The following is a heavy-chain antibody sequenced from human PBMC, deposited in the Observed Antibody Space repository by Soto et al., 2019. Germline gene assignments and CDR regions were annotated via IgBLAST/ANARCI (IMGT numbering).Heavy chain of an antibody. CDR3: GKVLVGATGHTDSES. V-gene: IGHV4-39*01. D-gene: IGHD2-15*01. CDR2: IDYNGVT. CDR1: RGSIYRRRYY. Sequence: TLSLTCPVSRGSIYRRRYYWGWIRHPPGRGLEWIGNIDYNGVTYSNPSLKSRVTISRDTSKNQFSLKLTSVTAADTALYYCGKVLVGATGHTDSESWGRGTRGTAAS. J-gene: IGHJ4*02.